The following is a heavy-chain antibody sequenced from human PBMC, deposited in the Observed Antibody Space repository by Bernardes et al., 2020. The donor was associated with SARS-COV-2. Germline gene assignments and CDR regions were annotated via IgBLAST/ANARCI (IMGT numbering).Heavy chain of an antibody. CDR2: IYDSGST. Sequence: SETLSLTRTVSGGSISSSYWSWIRQPPGQGLEWIGYIYDSGSTKYNPSLKSRVTISVDTSKNQFSLKLSSVTAADTAVYYCARGDIQIWLPFDYWGQGTLVTVSS. CDR3: ARGDIQIWLPFDY. D-gene: IGHD5-18*01. J-gene: IGHJ4*02. V-gene: IGHV4-59*01. CDR1: GGSISSSY.